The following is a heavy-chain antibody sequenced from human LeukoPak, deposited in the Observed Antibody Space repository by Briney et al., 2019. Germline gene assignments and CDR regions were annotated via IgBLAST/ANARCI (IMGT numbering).Heavy chain of an antibody. V-gene: IGHV3-23*01. CDR1: GLAFSNHA. CDR2: ISGRDEST. D-gene: IGHD1-1*01. J-gene: IGHJ4*02. Sequence: GGSLRLSCAVSGLAFSNHALSWVRQAPGKGLEWVSAISGRDESTYYADSVKGRFTISRDNSKSTLYLQMSSLRAEDTAVYHCAKVTGTTNYWGQGTLATVSS. CDR3: AKVTGTTNY.